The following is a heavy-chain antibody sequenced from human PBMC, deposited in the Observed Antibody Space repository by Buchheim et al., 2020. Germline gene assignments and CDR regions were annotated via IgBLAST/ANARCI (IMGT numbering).Heavy chain of an antibody. J-gene: IGHJ5*02. Sequence: QLQLQESGPGLVKPSETLSFTYNVSRGSIRNSDYYWGWLRQPPGKGLEWIANIYSDGGTSYSPSLKSRVTISIDTSQDQFSLRLTSVTAADTAVYYCARYEPYYYYFDTWGQGAL. CDR2: IYSDGGT. V-gene: IGHV4-39*07. CDR1: RGSIRNSDYY. D-gene: IGHD3-22*01. CDR3: ARYEPYYYYFDT.